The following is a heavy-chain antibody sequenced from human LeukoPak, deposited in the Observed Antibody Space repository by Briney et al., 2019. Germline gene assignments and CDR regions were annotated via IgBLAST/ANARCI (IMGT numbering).Heavy chain of an antibody. V-gene: IGHV3-30*04. Sequence: GGSLRLSCAASGFTFSSYAMHWVRQAPGKGLEWVAGISYDGSNKYYADSVKGRFTISRDNSKNTLYLQMNSLRAEDTAVYYCAREGSVDAFDIWGPGTMVTVSS. D-gene: IGHD6-6*01. CDR3: AREGSVDAFDI. CDR2: ISYDGSNK. J-gene: IGHJ3*02. CDR1: GFTFSSYA.